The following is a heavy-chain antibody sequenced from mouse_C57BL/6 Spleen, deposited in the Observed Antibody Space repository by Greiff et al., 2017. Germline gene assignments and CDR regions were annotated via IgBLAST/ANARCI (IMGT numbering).Heavy chain of an antibody. D-gene: IGHD1-1*01. V-gene: IGHV1-52*01. CDR3: ARGGTVVATDY. CDR1: GYTFTSYW. J-gene: IGHJ2*01. Sequence: QVQLQQPVAELVRPGSSVKLSCKASGYTFTSYWMHWVKQRPIQGLEWIGNIDPSDIETHYNQKFKDKATLSVDKSSSTAYMQLSSLTSGDSAVYYCARGGTVVATDYWGQGTTLTVSS. CDR2: IDPSDIET.